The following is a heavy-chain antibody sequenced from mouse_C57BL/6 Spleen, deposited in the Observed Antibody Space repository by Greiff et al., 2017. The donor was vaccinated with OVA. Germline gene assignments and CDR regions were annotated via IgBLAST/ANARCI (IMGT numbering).Heavy chain of an antibody. Sequence: EVKVVESGGGLVQPGGSLKLSCAASGFTFSDYYMYWVRQTPEKRLEWVAYISNGGGSTYYPDTVKGRFPIPRDNAKNTLYLQMSRLKSEDTAMYYCARRSDYGSSSYFDYWGQGTTLTVSS. D-gene: IGHD1-1*01. CDR1: GFTFSDYY. CDR2: ISNGGGST. J-gene: IGHJ2*01. CDR3: ARRSDYGSSSYFDY. V-gene: IGHV5-12*01.